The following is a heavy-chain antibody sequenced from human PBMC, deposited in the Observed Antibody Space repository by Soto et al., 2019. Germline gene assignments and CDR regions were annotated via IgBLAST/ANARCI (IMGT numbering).Heavy chain of an antibody. Sequence: ASVKLSCKASGYTFTSFGVSWVRPAPGQGLERMGWISAKNGNTNSAQNLQGRVTMTTDTSTSTAYMELRSLTSDDTSVYYCVRASYNVFTGYYIVWGQGTLVTVSS. CDR3: VRASYNVFTGYYIV. D-gene: IGHD3-9*01. CDR1: GYTFTSFG. CDR2: ISAKNGNT. V-gene: IGHV1-18*01. J-gene: IGHJ4*02.